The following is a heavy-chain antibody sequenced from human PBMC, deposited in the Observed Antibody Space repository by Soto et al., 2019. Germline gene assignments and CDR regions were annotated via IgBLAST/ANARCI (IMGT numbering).Heavy chain of an antibody. CDR1: GFSFSASW. V-gene: IGHV3-7*01. CDR3: ARHVI. J-gene: IGHJ4*02. CDR2: ISPDGSKM. D-gene: IGHD2-21*01. Sequence: EVQLVESGGGLVQPGGSLRLSCAASGFSFSASWMSWARQVPGKGLEWVANISPDGSKMSYVDSVNDRFTISRGNAQNTLYLQMTSLRADDTAVYYCARHVIRGEGTLVTVSS.